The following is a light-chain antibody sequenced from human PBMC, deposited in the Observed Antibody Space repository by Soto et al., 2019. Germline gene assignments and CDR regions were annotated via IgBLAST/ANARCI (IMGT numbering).Light chain of an antibody. V-gene: IGLV1-40*01. Sequence: QSVLTQPPSVSGAPGQRVTISCTGSSSNIGAGHVVHWYQQFPGSAPNLLIYGSSNRPSGVPDRFSGSTSGTSASLAITGLQADHHAHYYCHPSDPTLSASVFGRGTKLPLL. CDR1: SSNIGAGHV. CDR2: GSS. J-gene: IGLJ2*01. CDR3: HPSDPTLSASV.